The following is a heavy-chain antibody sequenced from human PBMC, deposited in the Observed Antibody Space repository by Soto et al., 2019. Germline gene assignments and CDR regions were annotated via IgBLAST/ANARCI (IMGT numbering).Heavy chain of an antibody. CDR1: GYSFTSYW. CDR3: ARSYSSSTRPYYYGMDV. CDR2: IYPGDSDT. D-gene: IGHD6-13*01. Sequence: GESLKISCKGSGYSFTSYWIGWVRQMPRKSLEWMGIIYPGDSDTRYSPSFQGQVTISADKSISTAYLQWSSLKASDTAMYYCARSYSSSTRPYYYGMDVWGQGTTVTVSS. J-gene: IGHJ6*02. V-gene: IGHV5-51*01.